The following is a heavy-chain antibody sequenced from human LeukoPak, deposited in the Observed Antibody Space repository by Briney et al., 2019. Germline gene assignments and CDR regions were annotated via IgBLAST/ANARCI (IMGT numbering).Heavy chain of an antibody. CDR3: ARAGMDYYGSGSPSYFDY. D-gene: IGHD3-10*01. CDR1: GYTFTSYG. J-gene: IGHJ4*02. V-gene: IGHV1-18*01. Sequence: ASVKVSCKASGYTFTSYGISWVRQAPGQGLEWMGWISAYNGNTNYAQRLQGRVTMTTDTSTSTAYMELRSLRSDDTAVYYCARAGMDYYGSGSPSYFDYWGQGTLVTVSS. CDR2: ISAYNGNT.